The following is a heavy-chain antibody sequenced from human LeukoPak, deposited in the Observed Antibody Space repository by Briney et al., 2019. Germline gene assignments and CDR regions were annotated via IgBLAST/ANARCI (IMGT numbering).Heavy chain of an antibody. Sequence: SETLSLTCTVSGGSVSNYYWSWLRQPPGKGLEWIGYVHSSETARYNSSLKSRVTISLDTSRNQFSLKLNSVTAADTAVYYCAKSNGYGLIDIWGQGTMVTVSS. J-gene: IGHJ3*02. CDR3: AKSNGYGLIDI. V-gene: IGHV4-59*02. D-gene: IGHD3-10*01. CDR1: GGSVSNYY. CDR2: VHSSETA.